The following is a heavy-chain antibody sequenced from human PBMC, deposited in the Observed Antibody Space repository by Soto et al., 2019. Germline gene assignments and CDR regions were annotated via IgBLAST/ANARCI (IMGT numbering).Heavy chain of an antibody. CDR1: GFTFGDYA. Sequence: PGGSLRLSCTASGFTFGDYAMSWFRQAPGKGLEWVGFIRSKAYGGTTENAASVKDRFTISRDDSKSIAYLQMNSLKTEYTAVYYCTRERDCSSISCLDYYYYGMDVWGQGTTVTVSS. CDR3: TRERDCSSISCLDYYYYGMDV. D-gene: IGHD2-2*01. V-gene: IGHV3-49*03. CDR2: IRSKAYGGTT. J-gene: IGHJ6*02.